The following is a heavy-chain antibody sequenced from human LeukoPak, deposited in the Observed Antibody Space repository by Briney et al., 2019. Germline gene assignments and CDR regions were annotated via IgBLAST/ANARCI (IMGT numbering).Heavy chain of an antibody. CDR2: VSSSGGNT. CDR1: GFTFDNYA. J-gene: IGHJ4*02. Sequence: GGSLRLSCAASGFTFDNYAMNWVRQAPGKGLEWVSGVSSSGGNTYYADSVKGRFTISRDNSKNTQYLQMNSLRAEDAAVYYCAKGGWNYGDFDYWGQGTLVTVSS. D-gene: IGHD1-7*01. CDR3: AKGGWNYGDFDY. V-gene: IGHV3-23*01.